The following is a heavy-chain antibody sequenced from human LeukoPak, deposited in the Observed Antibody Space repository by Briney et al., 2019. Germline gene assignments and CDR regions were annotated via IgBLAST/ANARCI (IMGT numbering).Heavy chain of an antibody. Sequence: ASVKVSCKASGYTFTSYDINWVRQATGQGLEWMGWMYPNSGNTGYAQKFQGRVTMTRNTSISTAYMELSSLRSEDTAVYYCARGMVVVPSAYYYGMDVWGQGTTVTVSS. D-gene: IGHD2-2*01. J-gene: IGHJ6*02. CDR1: GYTFTSYD. V-gene: IGHV1-8*01. CDR2: MYPNSGNT. CDR3: ARGMVVVPSAYYYGMDV.